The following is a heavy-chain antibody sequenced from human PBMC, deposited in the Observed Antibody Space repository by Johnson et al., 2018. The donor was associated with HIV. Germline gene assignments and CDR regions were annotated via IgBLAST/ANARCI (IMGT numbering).Heavy chain of an antibody. CDR1: GFTFSSYW. J-gene: IGHJ3*02. CDR3: STTESYSNFWSGSWAPPPPRDAFDI. Sequence: VQLVESGGGVVQPGGSLRLSCAASGFTFSSYWMSWVRQAPGKGLEWVANIKQDGSEKYYVDSVKGRFTISRDNAKNSLYLQMSSLKIEATGVYYCSTTESYSNFWSGSWAPPPPRDAFDIWGRGTMVTVSS. V-gene: IGHV3-7*03. D-gene: IGHD3-3*01. CDR2: IKQDGSEK.